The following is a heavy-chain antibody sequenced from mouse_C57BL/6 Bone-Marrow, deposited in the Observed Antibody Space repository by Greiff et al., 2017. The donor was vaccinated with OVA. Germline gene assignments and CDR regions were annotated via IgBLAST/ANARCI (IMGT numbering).Heavy chain of an antibody. D-gene: IGHD1-1*01. CDR1: GFSLSTFGMG. CDR3: ARMFYYYGSSYDYFDY. V-gene: IGHV8-8*01. CDR2: IWWDDDK. Sequence: QVTLKVSGPGILQPSQTLSLTCSFSGFSLSTFGMGVGWIRLPSGKGLEWLAHIWWDDDKYYNPALKRRLTISKDTSKNQVFLKIANVDTAETATYYCARMFYYYGSSYDYFDYWGQGTTLTVSS. J-gene: IGHJ2*01.